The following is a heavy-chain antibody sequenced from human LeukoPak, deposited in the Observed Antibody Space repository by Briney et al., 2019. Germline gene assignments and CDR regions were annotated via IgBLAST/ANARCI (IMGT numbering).Heavy chain of an antibody. CDR1: GCSFSGYS. Sequence: GGSLRLSCAASGCSFSGYSMDWVRQAPGKGLEYVAGINSNGDGTNYANSVRGRFTISRDNAQNTLHLQMNSLRAEDTAVYCSARGDTILDYWGQGTLVTVSS. V-gene: IGHV3-64*01. CDR3: ARGDTILDY. J-gene: IGHJ4*02. CDR2: INSNGDGT. D-gene: IGHD3-3*01.